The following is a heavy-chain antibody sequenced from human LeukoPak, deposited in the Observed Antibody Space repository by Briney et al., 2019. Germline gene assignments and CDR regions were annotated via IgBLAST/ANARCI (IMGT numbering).Heavy chain of an antibody. CDR3: ARAEGPPYSGSFLDY. CDR2: INAGNGNT. J-gene: IGHJ4*02. CDR1: GYTFTSYA. D-gene: IGHD1-26*01. Sequence: ASVKVSCKASGYTFTSYAMHWVRQAPGQRLEWMGWINAGNGNTKYSQKFQGRVTITRDTSASTAYMELSSLRSDDTAVYYCARAEGPPYSGSFLDYWGQGTLVTVSS. V-gene: IGHV1-3*01.